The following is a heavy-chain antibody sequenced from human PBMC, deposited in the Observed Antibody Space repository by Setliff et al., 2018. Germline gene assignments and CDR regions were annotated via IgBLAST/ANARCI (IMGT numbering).Heavy chain of an antibody. CDR1: GDSIDSYY. J-gene: IGHJ3*02. Sequence: SETLSLTCTVSGDSIDSYYWSWVRQAAGRGLEWIGRIYGGGATNYNPSLKARLTISVDNSKNQFSLQLTSVPAADTALYFCSTERLYFDEFTGFSREAFAIWGQGTMVPVSS. CDR2: IYGGGAT. D-gene: IGHD3-9*01. CDR3: STERLYFDEFTGFSREAFAI. V-gene: IGHV4-4*07.